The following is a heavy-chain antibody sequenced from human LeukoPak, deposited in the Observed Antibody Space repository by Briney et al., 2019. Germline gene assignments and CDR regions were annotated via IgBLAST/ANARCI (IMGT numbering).Heavy chain of an antibody. CDR3: AREVASSGNKFDY. CDR1: GFTFSSYG. J-gene: IGHJ4*02. CDR2: IRYDGSNK. V-gene: IGHV3-30*02. D-gene: IGHD6-19*01. Sequence: GGSLRLSCAASGFTFSSYGMHWVRQAPGKGLEWVAFIRYDGSNKYYADSVKGRFTISRDNSKNTLYLQMNSLRAEDTAVYYCAREVASSGNKFDYWGQGTLVTVSS.